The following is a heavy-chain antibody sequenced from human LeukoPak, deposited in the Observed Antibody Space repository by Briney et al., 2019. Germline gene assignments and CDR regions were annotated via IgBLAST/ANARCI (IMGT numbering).Heavy chain of an antibody. Sequence: TPSETLSLTCTVSGDSISSSSYYWGWIRQPPGKGLEWIGSISYSGSTYYNPSLKSRITISVDTSKNQFSLKLSSVTAADTAVYYCARDVTAAFDYWGQGTLVTVSS. CDR2: ISYSGST. CDR1: GDSISSSSYY. J-gene: IGHJ4*02. CDR3: ARDVTAAFDY. D-gene: IGHD6-13*01. V-gene: IGHV4-39*07.